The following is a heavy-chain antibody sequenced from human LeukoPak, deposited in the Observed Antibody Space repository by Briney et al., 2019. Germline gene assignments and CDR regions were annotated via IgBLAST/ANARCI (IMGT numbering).Heavy chain of an antibody. D-gene: IGHD2-15*01. V-gene: IGHV3-74*01. CDR3: ARGEGCSGGSCYGYCFDY. CDR1: GFTFSSYW. CDR2: SNSDGSST. Sequence: GGSLRLSCAASGFTFSSYWMHWVRQAPGKGLVWVSRSNSDGSSTSYADFVKGRFTISRDNAKNTLYLQMNSVRAEDTAVYYCARGEGCSGGSCYGYCFDYWGQGTLVTVSS. J-gene: IGHJ4*02.